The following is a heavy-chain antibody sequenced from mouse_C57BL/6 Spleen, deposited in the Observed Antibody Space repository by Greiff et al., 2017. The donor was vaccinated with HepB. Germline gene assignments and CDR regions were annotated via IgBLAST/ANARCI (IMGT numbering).Heavy chain of an antibody. Sequence: VHLVESGPGLVAPSQSLSITCTVSGFSLTSYAISWVRQPPGKGLEWLGVIWTGGGTNYNSALKSRLSISKDNSKSQVFLKMNSLQTDDTARYYCARGNWDGGYYFDYWGQGTTLTVSS. CDR1: GFSLTSYA. V-gene: IGHV2-9-1*01. CDR3: ARGNWDGGYYFDY. J-gene: IGHJ2*01. CDR2: IWTGGGT. D-gene: IGHD4-1*01.